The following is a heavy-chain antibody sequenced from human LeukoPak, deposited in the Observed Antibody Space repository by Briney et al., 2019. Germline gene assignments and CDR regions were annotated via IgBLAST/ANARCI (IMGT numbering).Heavy chain of an antibody. D-gene: IGHD2-15*01. Sequence: GGSLRLSCAASGFTFSSYAMSWVRQAPGKGLEWVSAISGSGGSTYYADSAKGRFTISRDNSKNTLYLQMNSLRAEDTAVYYCAKDRSGPLVFDYWGQGTLVTVSS. V-gene: IGHV3-23*01. CDR2: ISGSGGST. CDR3: AKDRSGPLVFDY. CDR1: GFTFSSYA. J-gene: IGHJ4*02.